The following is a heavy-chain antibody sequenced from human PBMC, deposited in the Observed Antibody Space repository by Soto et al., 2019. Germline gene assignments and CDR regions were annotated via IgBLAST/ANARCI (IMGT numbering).Heavy chain of an antibody. CDR1: GGSFSGYY. V-gene: IGHV4-34*01. CDR3: ARGRYYDYVWGSYRLGLDNWFDP. J-gene: IGHJ5*02. D-gene: IGHD3-16*02. Sequence: PSETLSLTCAVYGGSFSGYYWSWIHQPPGKGLEWIGEINHSGSTNYNPSLKSRVTISVDTSKNQFSLKLSSVTAADTAVYYCARGRYYDYVWGSYRLGLDNWFDPWGQGTLVTVSS. CDR2: INHSGST.